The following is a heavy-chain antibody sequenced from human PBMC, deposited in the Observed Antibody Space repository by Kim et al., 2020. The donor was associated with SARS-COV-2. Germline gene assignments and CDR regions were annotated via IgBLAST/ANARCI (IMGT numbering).Heavy chain of an antibody. Sequence: GGSLRLSCAASGFTFSSYDMHWVRQATGKGLEWVSAIGTAGDTYYPGSVKGRFTISRENAKNSLYLQMNSLRAGDTAVYYCARVSAGLLWFGGGFGMDVWGQGTTVTVSS. J-gene: IGHJ6*02. CDR2: IGTAGDT. CDR3: ARVSAGLLWFGGGFGMDV. V-gene: IGHV3-13*01. D-gene: IGHD3-10*01. CDR1: GFTFSSYD.